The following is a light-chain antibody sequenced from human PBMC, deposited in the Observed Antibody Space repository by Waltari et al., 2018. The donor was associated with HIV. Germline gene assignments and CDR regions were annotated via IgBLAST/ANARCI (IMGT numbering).Light chain of an antibody. V-gene: IGKV1-9*01. CDR3: EQLNSYPLT. CDR1: PGIRTF. J-gene: IGKJ4*01. CDR2: AAS. Sequence: IQLTQSPSFLSASVGDRVTIACRASPGIRTFLPWYQQKPGKAPNLLSYAASTLQSGVPSRFSGSGSGTEFTLTISSLQPEDFATYYCEQLNSYPLTFGGGTKVEIK.